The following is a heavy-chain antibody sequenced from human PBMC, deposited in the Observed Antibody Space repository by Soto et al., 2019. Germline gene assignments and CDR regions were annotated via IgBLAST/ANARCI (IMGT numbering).Heavy chain of an antibody. J-gene: IGHJ4*02. CDR2: ISTYNGDT. D-gene: IGHD6-13*01. CDR1: GYTFTRSG. CDR3: ARESSSSCHDY. V-gene: IGHV1-18*01. Sequence: EASVKVSCKASGYTFTRSGISWVRQAPVQGLEWMGWISTYNGDTNYAQKLQGRVTMTTDTSTSTAYMELRSLRSDDTAVYYCARESSSSCHDYWGQGTLVTVSS.